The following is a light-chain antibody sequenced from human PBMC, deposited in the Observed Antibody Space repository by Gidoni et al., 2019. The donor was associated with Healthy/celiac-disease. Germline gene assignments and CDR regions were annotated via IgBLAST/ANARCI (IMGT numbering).Light chain of an antibody. V-gene: IGKV3-11*01. J-gene: IGKJ3*01. CDR1: QSVSSY. CDR3: QQRSNWPPLVT. CDR2: VAS. Sequence: EIVLTQSPATLSLSPGERATLSCRASQSVSSYLACYQQKPGQAPRLLSYVASTRATGIPARFSGSGSGTDFTLTISSLEPEDFAVYYCQQRSNWPPLVTFGPGTKVDIK.